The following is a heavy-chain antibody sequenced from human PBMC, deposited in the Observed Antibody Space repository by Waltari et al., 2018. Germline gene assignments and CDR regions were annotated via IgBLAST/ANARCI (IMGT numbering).Heavy chain of an antibody. V-gene: IGHV3-66*02. Sequence: EVYLEQSGGGLVQPGGSLKLSCAASGVTIDSNYMNWIRQAPGKGLKWISVIFADGTTHYADSVRGRFVISRDTSENTLYLELSSLRADDSGFYYCARAGHPNSWGQGALVTVAS. J-gene: IGHJ1*01. CDR3: ARAGHPNS. CDR2: IFADGTT. D-gene: IGHD1-1*01. CDR1: GVTIDSNY.